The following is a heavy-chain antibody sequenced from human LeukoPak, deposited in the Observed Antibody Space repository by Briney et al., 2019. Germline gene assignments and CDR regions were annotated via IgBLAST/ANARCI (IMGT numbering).Heavy chain of an antibody. V-gene: IGHV4-59*01. Sequence: SETLSLTCTVSGGSISSYYWSWSRPPPGGGLEWIGYIYYSGSTNYNPSLKSRVTISVDTSKNQYSLKLSSVTAADTAVYYCARDRGSGSIFDYWGQGTLVTVSS. CDR3: ARDRGSGSIFDY. CDR1: GGSISSYY. J-gene: IGHJ4*02. CDR2: IYYSGST. D-gene: IGHD3-10*01.